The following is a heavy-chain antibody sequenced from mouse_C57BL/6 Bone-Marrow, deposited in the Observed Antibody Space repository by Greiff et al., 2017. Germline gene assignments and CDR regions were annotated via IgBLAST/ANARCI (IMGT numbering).Heavy chain of an antibody. D-gene: IGHD1-1*01. V-gene: IGHV1-42*01. CDR1: GYSFTGYY. CDR2: INPSTGGT. J-gene: IGHJ2*01. Sequence: VQLKESGPELVKPGASVKISCKASGYSFTGYYMNWVKQSPEKSLEWIGEINPSTGGTTYNQKFKAQATLTVDKSSSTAYMQLKSLTSEDSAVYYYYINLYYFDYWGQGTTLTVSS. CDR3: YINLYYFDY.